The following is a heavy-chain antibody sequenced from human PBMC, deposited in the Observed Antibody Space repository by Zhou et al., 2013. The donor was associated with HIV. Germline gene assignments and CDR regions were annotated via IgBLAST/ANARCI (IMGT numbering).Heavy chain of an antibody. CDR2: ITPEFDSV. CDR1: GGTFSYA. Sequence: QVQLVQSGAEVKKPGSSVKVSCKASGGTFSYAVNWVRQAPGQGLEWMGRITPEFDSVKYSQMFQGRVTITADESTKTAYTELSSLRSEDTAIYYCARSAFYGDQDYHYSDVMDVWGQGTTVIVSS. J-gene: IGHJ6*01. V-gene: IGHV1-69*15. D-gene: IGHD4-17*01. CDR3: ARSAFYGDQDYHYSDVMDV.